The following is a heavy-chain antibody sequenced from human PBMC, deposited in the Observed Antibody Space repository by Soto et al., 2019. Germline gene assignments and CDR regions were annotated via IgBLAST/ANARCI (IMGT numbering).Heavy chain of an antibody. CDR3: ATSHSEYSNYDY. CDR1: GYTFTSYG. J-gene: IGHJ4*02. V-gene: IGHV1-18*01. CDR2: ISAYNGNT. Sequence: ASVKVSCKASGYTFTSYGISWVRQAPGQGLEWMGWISAYNGNTNYAQKLQGRVTMTTDTSTNTAYMELRSLRSDDTAVYYCATSHSEYSNYDYWGQGTLVTVSS. D-gene: IGHD4-4*01.